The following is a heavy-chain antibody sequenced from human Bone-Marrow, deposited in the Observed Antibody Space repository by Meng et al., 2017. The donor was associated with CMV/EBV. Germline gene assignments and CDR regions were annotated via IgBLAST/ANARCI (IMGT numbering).Heavy chain of an antibody. CDR1: GGSISSGDYY. D-gene: IGHD3-3*01. CDR3: ARGAYDFWSGYNWFDP. J-gene: IGHJ5*02. V-gene: IGHV4-30-4*08. CDR2: IYYSGST. Sequence: GQLQDPGPGLVKPSQTLSLTCTVSGGSISSGDYYWSWIRQPPGKGLEWIGYIYYSGSTYYNPSLKSRVTISVDTSKNQFSLKLSSVTAAGTAVYYCARGAYDFWSGYNWFDPWGQGTLVTVSS.